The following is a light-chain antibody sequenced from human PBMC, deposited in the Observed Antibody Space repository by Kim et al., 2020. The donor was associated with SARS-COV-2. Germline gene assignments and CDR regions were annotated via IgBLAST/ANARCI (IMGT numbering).Light chain of an antibody. Sequence: EIVLTQSPGTLSLSPGERATLSCRAIQSVSSSYLAWYQQKPGQAPRLLIYGASSRATGIPDRFSGSGSGTDFTLTISRLEPEDFAVYSCQQYGSTWTLGQGTKVDIK. V-gene: IGKV3-20*01. CDR1: QSVSSSY. J-gene: IGKJ1*01. CDR3: QQYGSTWT. CDR2: GAS.